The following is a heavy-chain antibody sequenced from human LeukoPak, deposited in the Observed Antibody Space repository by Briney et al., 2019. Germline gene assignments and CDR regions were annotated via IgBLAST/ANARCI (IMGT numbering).Heavy chain of an antibody. CDR1: GDSVSSNSAA. D-gene: IGHD3-10*01. J-gene: IGHJ5*02. Sequence: SQTLSLTCAISGDSVSSNSAAWNWIRQSPSRGLEWLGRTYYRSKWYNDYAVSVKSRITINPDTSKNQFSLQLNSVTPEDTAVYYCTRGALNYYGSGSYPNWFDPWGQGTLVTVSP. CDR3: TRGALNYYGSGSYPNWFDP. CDR2: TYYRSKWYN. V-gene: IGHV6-1*01.